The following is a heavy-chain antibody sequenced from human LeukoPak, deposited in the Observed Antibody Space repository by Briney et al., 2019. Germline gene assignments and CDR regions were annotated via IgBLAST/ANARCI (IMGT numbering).Heavy chain of an antibody. CDR3: ASSSGDFWSGYRPNDY. V-gene: IGHV4-34*01. CDR2: INHSGST. CDR1: GGSFSGYY. J-gene: IGHJ4*02. D-gene: IGHD3-3*01. Sequence: TPSETLSLTCAVYGGSFSGYYWSWIRQPPGKGLEWIGEINHSGSTNYNPSLKSRVTIPVDTSKNQFSLKLSSVTAADTAVYYCASSSGDFWSGYRPNDYWGQGTLVTVS.